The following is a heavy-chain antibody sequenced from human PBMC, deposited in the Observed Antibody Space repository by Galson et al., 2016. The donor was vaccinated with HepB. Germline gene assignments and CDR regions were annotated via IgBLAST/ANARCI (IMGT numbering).Heavy chain of an antibody. CDR3: EGYSDPFDI. Sequence: SLRLSCAASGFTVSGKYMSWARQAPGKGLEWVAVIFSVDATYYRDSVQGRFTISRDNSKNTLYLQMNNLRAEDTAVYYCEGYSDPFDIWGQGTMVTVSS. D-gene: IGHD3-22*01. J-gene: IGHJ3*02. CDR1: GFTVSGKY. CDR2: IFSVDAT. V-gene: IGHV3-53*01.